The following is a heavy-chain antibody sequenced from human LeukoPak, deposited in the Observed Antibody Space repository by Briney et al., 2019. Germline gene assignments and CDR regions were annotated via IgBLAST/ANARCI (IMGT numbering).Heavy chain of an antibody. D-gene: IGHD2-15*01. CDR2: ISPYNGNI. V-gene: IGHV1-18*04. CDR1: GYTFTSYS. Sequence: ASVKVSCMASGYTFTSYSISWVRQAPGQGLEWMGWISPYNGNIKYAQKFQGRVTMTTDTVTSTAYMELRSLTSDDTAVYYCARALYCSDGTCHLDNWGQGTLVTVSS. J-gene: IGHJ4*02. CDR3: ARALYCSDGTCHLDN.